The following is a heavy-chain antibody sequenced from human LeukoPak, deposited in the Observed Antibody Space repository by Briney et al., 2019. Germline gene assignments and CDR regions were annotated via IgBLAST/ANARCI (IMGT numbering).Heavy chain of an antibody. V-gene: IGHV3-48*04. J-gene: IGHJ4*02. D-gene: IGHD6-13*01. CDR2: ISSSGNTT. CDR1: GFTFSSYG. CDR3: ARDGGSSWYFDY. Sequence: GGSLRLSCAASGFTFSSYGMHWVRQAPGKGLECVSYISSSGNTTYHADSVKGRFTISRDNAKNSLYLQMSSLRAEDTAVYYCARDGGSSWYFDYWGQGTLVTVSS.